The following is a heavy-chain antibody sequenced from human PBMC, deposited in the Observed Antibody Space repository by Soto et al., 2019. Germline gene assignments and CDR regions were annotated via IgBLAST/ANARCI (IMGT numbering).Heavy chain of an antibody. Sequence: XDTLYLTSAVSGYSISSGYYWGWIRQPPGKGLEWIGSIYHSGSTYYNPSLKSRVTISVDTSKNQFSLKLSSVTAADTAVYYCASGRTYSNYVWYYYYYGMDVWGQGTTVTVSS. CDR3: ASGRTYSNYVWYYYYYGMDV. CDR2: IYHSGST. J-gene: IGHJ6*02. CDR1: GYSISSGYY. V-gene: IGHV4-38-2*01. D-gene: IGHD4-4*01.